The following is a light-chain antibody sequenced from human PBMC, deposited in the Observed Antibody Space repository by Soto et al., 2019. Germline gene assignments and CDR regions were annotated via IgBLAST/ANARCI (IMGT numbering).Light chain of an antibody. CDR1: QNINLN. J-gene: IGKJ4*01. CDR2: GAS. V-gene: IGKV3D-15*01. Sequence: ETLMTQSPATLSASPGERVTLSCRASQNINLNLAWYQQKPGQAPRVLIYGASSRASGIPDRFSGSGSGTEFPLTISRLEHDDFAFYYCQQYHNWPPLTFGGGTRVEIK. CDR3: QQYHNWPPLT.